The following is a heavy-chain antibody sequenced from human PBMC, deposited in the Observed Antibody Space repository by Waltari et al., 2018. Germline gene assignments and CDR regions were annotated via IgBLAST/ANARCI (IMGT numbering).Heavy chain of an antibody. CDR3: ARVDSSSFHFDY. D-gene: IGHD6-6*01. CDR2: IYSGGST. CDR1: GFTVSSNY. J-gene: IGHJ4*02. Sequence: EVQLVESGGDLIQPGGSLRLSCAASGFTVSSNYMSWVRQAPGKGLEWVSVIYSGGSTYYADSVKGRFTISRDNSKNTLYLQMNSLRAEDTAVYYCARVDSSSFHFDYWGQGTLVTVSS. V-gene: IGHV3-53*01.